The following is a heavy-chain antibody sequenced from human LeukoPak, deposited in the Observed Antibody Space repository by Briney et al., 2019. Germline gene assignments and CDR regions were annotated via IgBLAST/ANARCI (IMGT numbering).Heavy chain of an antibody. D-gene: IGHD3-10*01. CDR3: AKDLKSITMVRGDDVDV. V-gene: IGHV3-30*02. CDR1: GFTFSSYG. Sequence: PGRSLRLSCAASGFTFSSYGMHWVRQAPGKGLEWVAFIRYDGSNKYYADSVKGRFTISRDNSKNTLYLQMNSLRAEDTAVYYCAKDLKSITMVRGDDVDVWGKGTTVTVSS. CDR2: IRYDGSNK. J-gene: IGHJ6*04.